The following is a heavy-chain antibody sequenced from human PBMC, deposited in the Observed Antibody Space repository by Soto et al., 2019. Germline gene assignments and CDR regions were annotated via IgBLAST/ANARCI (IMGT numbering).Heavy chain of an antibody. CDR1: GGTFSSYA. J-gene: IGHJ4*02. D-gene: IGHD3-10*01. Sequence: EASVKVSCKASGGTFSSYAISWVRQAPGQGLEWMGGIIPIFGTANYAQKFQGRVTITADESTSTAYMELSSLRSEDTAVYYCARAPPSGSYYPFDYWGQGTLVTVSS. V-gene: IGHV1-69*13. CDR2: IIPIFGTA. CDR3: ARAPPSGSYYPFDY.